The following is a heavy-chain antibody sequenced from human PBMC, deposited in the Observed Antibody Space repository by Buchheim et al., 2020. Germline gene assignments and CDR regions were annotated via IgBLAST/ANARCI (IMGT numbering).Heavy chain of an antibody. J-gene: IGHJ4*02. D-gene: IGHD2-15*01. CDR2: TMPLAGIT. CDR3: ARGFGGIARD. V-gene: IGHV1-69*04. Sequence: QVHLVQSGADVKKVGSSVKVACKASEGTFGSDAISWVRQAPGQGLEWLGRTMPLAGITNYAQKVQGRVTLTADKSTSTAYMELTNLRSDDSGTYYCARGFGGIARDWGQGTL. CDR1: EGTFGSDA.